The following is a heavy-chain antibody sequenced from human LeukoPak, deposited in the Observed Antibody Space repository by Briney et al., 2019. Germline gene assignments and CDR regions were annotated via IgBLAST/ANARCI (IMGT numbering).Heavy chain of an antibody. D-gene: IGHD3-22*01. CDR1: GFTFSSYA. CDR2: ISYDGSNK. Sequence: GRSLRLSCAASGFTFSSYAMHWVRQAPGKGLEWVAVISYDGSNKYYAHSVKGRFTISRDNAKNSLHLQMNSLRAEDTAVYYCARGDRSGYYYYYYAMDVWGQGTTVTVSS. J-gene: IGHJ6*02. V-gene: IGHV3-30-3*01. CDR3: ARGDRSGYYYYYYAMDV.